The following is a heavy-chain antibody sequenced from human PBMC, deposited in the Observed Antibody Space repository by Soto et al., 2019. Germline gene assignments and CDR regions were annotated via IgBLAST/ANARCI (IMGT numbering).Heavy chain of an antibody. J-gene: IGHJ4*02. V-gene: IGHV3-7*01. D-gene: IGHD2-2*02. CDR1: GFTFSSHW. Sequence: EVQLVESGGGLVQPGGSLRLPCAASGFTFSSHWMSWVRQAPGKGLEWVANIKQDGSEKYYVDSVKGRFTISRDNAKISLYLQMDSLRAEDTAVYYCARDLNTLGLDYWGQGTLVTVSS. CDR2: IKQDGSEK. CDR3: ARDLNTLGLDY.